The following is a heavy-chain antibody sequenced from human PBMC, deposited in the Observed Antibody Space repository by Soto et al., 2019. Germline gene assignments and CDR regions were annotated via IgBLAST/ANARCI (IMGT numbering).Heavy chain of an antibody. CDR2: ISSSGSTI. J-gene: IGHJ4*02. D-gene: IGHD3-10*01. CDR3: ASSPPFRGRRFDS. Sequence: QVHLEESGGGLVNPGGSLRLSCAASGFVFSEYYMAWIRQAPGKGLEWVSYISSSGSTIFYADSVKGRFTISRDNANESAYLQMHSLRAEDTAVYYCASSPPFRGRRFDSWGQGTLVLVSS. V-gene: IGHV3-11*01. CDR1: GFVFSEYY.